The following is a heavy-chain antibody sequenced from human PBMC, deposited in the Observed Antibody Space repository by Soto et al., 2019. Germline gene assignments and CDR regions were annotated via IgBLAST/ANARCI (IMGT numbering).Heavy chain of an antibody. CDR3: ARATGTTRGYFDY. CDR2: IWYDGSNK. J-gene: IGHJ4*02. V-gene: IGHV3-33*01. Sequence: GESLKISCAASGFTFSSYGMHWVRQAPGKGLEWVAVIWYDGSNKYYADSVKGRFTISRDNSKNTLYLQMNSLRAEDTAVYYCARATGTTRGYFDYWGQGTLVTVSS. D-gene: IGHD1-7*01. CDR1: GFTFSSYG.